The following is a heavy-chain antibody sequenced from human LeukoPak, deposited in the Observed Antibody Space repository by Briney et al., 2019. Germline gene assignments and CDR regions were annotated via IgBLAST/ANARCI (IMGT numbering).Heavy chain of an antibody. CDR3: AKDRVGSGWPQYADY. Sequence: GGSLRLSCAASGFTFSSYAMSWVRQAPGKGLEWVSAISGSGGSTYYADSVKGRFTISRDNSKNTLYLQMNSLRAEDTAVYYCAKDRVGSGWPQYADYWGQGTLVTVSS. CDR2: ISGSGGST. J-gene: IGHJ4*02. CDR1: GFTFSSYA. D-gene: IGHD6-19*01. V-gene: IGHV3-23*01.